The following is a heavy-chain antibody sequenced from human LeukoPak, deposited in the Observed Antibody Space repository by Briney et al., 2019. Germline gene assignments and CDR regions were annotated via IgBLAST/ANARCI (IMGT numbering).Heavy chain of an antibody. V-gene: IGHV4-34*01. Sequence: SETLSVTCAVYGGSFSGYYWSWIRQPPGKGLEWIGEINHSGSTNYNPSLKSRVTISVDTSKNQFSLKLSSVTPADTAMYYCARADYSSTWSHYYYYMDVWGKGTTVTVSS. D-gene: IGHD6-13*01. J-gene: IGHJ6*03. CDR3: ARADYSSTWSHYYYYMDV. CDR1: GGSFSGYY. CDR2: INHSGST.